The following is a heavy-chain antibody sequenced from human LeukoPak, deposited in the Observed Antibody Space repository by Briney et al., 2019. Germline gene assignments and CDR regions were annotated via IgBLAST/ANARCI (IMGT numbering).Heavy chain of an antibody. CDR3: AGPSWGSSGWFPFDY. J-gene: IGHJ4*02. CDR1: GVIFSGHV. Sequence: GGSLRLSCVVSGVIFSGHVMHWVRQAPGKGLEWVGLISNDGTLKLYAGSVKGRFTISRDNARNTLYLQMNSLRDEDTAVYYCAGPSWGSSGWFPFDYWGQGTLVTVSS. D-gene: IGHD6-19*01. CDR2: ISNDGTLK. V-gene: IGHV3-30*04.